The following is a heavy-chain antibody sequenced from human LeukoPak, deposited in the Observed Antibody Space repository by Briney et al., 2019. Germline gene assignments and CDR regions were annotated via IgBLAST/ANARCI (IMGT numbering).Heavy chain of an antibody. V-gene: IGHV4-59*12. CDR3: ARGGAAGYYYYMDV. CDR2: IYYSGST. D-gene: IGHD3-16*01. J-gene: IGHJ6*03. CDR1: GGSISSYY. Sequence: SETLSLTCTVSGGSISSYYWSWIRRPPGKGLEWIGYIYYSGSTNYNPSLKSRVTISVDTSKNQFSLKLSSVTAADTAVYYCARGGAAGYYYYMDVWGKGTTVTISS.